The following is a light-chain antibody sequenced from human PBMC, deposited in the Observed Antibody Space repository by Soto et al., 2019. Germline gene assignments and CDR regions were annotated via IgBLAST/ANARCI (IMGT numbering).Light chain of an antibody. V-gene: IGKV3-11*01. CDR3: QQGSNWPIT. CDR1: QSVRSD. J-gene: IGKJ5*01. CDR2: DAS. Sequence: EIVMTQSPATLSVSPGEGATLSCRASQSVRSDLAWYQHKPGQAPRLLIYDASNRATGIPARFSGSGSGTDFTLTISSLEPEDFAVYYCQQGSNWPITFGQGTRLEIK.